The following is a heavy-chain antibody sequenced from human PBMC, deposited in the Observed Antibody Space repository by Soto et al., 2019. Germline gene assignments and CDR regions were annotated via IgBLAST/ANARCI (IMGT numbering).Heavy chain of an antibody. Sequence: PSETLSLTCAVSGGSISSGGYSWSWIRQPPGKGLEWIGYIYHSGSTYYNPSLKSRVTISVDRSKNQFSLKLSSVTAADTAVYYCARYYYDSSGPSYFDYWGQGTLVTVSS. CDR1: GGSISSGGYS. CDR3: ARYYYDSSGPSYFDY. CDR2: IYHSGST. V-gene: IGHV4-30-2*01. J-gene: IGHJ4*02. D-gene: IGHD3-22*01.